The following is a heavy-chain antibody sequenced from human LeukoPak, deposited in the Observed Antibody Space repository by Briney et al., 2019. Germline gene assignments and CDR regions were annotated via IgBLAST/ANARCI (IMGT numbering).Heavy chain of an antibody. D-gene: IGHD6-6*01. CDR2: IIPILGIA. CDR1: GGTFSSYA. J-gene: IGHJ6*02. CDR3: AREGTAARPYYYYYGMDV. V-gene: IGHV1-69*04. Sequence: GASVKVSCKASGGTFSSYAISWVRQAPGQGLECMGRIIPILGIANYAQKFQGRVTITADKSTSTAYMELSSLRSENTAVYYCAREGTAARPYYYYYGMDVWGQGTTVTVSS.